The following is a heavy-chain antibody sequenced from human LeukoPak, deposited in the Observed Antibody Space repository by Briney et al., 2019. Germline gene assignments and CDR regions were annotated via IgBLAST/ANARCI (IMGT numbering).Heavy chain of an antibody. Sequence: SGGSLRLSCAASGFTFSSYWMSWVRQAPGKGLEWVANIKQDGSDKYYVDSVKGRFTISRDNAKNSLFLQMNSLRGEDTAVYYCATYLRSGPIDCWGQGTLVTVSS. CDR1: GFTFSSYW. J-gene: IGHJ4*02. D-gene: IGHD4-17*01. CDR3: ATYLRSGPIDC. V-gene: IGHV3-7*01. CDR2: IKQDGSDK.